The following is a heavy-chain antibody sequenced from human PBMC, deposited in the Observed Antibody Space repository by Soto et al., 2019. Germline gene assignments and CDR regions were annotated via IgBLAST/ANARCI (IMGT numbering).Heavy chain of an antibody. CDR2: IDPSESFT. CDR1: GYSFTSYW. J-gene: IGHJ5*02. V-gene: IGHV5-10-1*01. Sequence: EVQLVQSRAEVKMPGESLRISCKGSGYSFTSYWIRWVRQMTGKGLEWMGRIDPSESFTNYSPSFQGHVTISADKSISTAYLQWSSLKASDTAMYYCARTPDYYDSGNNWFDPWCQGTLVTVSS. D-gene: IGHD3-22*01. CDR3: ARTPDYYDSGNNWFDP.